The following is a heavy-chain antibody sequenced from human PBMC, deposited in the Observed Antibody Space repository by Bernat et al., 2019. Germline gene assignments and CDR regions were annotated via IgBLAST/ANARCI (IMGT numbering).Heavy chain of an antibody. V-gene: IGHV3-23*01. CDR1: GFTFSSYA. CDR2: ISGSGGST. J-gene: IGHJ4*02. CDR3: AKDYRLVRRGVIILYYFDY. D-gene: IGHD3-10*01. Sequence: EVQLLESGGGLVQPGGSLRLSCAASGFTFSSYAMSWVRQAPGKGLEWVSAISGSGGSTHYADSVKGRFTISRENSKNTLYLQMNSLRAEDTAVYYCAKDYRLVRRGVIILYYFDYWGQGTLVTVSS.